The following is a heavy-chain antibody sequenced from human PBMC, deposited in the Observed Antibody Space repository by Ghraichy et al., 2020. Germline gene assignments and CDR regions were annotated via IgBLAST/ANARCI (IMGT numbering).Heavy chain of an antibody. V-gene: IGHV3-7*03. CDR1: GFTFSNYW. J-gene: IGHJ3*02. D-gene: IGHD6-19*01. Sequence: LSLTCAASGFTFSNYWMSWVRQAPGKGLQWVANIKEDGSKMYYVGSVKGRFTISRDNAKNSLYPQINSLRAEDTAVYYCARDPSLISVAGKGGDAFDIWGQGTMVTVSS. CDR2: IKEDGSKM. CDR3: ARDPSLISVAGKGGDAFDI.